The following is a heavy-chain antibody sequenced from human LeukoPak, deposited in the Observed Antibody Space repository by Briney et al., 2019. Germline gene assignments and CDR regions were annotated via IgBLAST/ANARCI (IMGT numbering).Heavy chain of an antibody. Sequence: GGSLRLSCAASGFTFSSYSMNWVRQAPGKGLEWVSSITSSSSSIYYADSVKGRFTISRDNAKNSLYLQMNSLRAEDTAVYYCARVGSIAAAGTPDYWGQGTLVTVSS. D-gene: IGHD6-13*01. V-gene: IGHV3-21*01. CDR2: ITSSSSSI. J-gene: IGHJ4*02. CDR1: GFTFSSYS. CDR3: ARVGSIAAAGTPDY.